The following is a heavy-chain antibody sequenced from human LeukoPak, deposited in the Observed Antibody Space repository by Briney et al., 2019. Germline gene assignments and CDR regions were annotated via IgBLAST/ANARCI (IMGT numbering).Heavy chain of an antibody. J-gene: IGHJ5*02. CDR2: MNPNSGNT. D-gene: IGHD4-23*01. CDR3: AIEYGGNGNWFDP. V-gene: IGHV1-8*03. CDR1: VYTFTSYD. Sequence: ASVKVSCKASVYTFTSYDINWVRQSTGQGLEWMGWMNPNSGNTGYAQKFQGRVTITRNTSISTAYMELSRLRSDDTAVYYCAIEYGGNGNWFDPSGQGTLVTVSS.